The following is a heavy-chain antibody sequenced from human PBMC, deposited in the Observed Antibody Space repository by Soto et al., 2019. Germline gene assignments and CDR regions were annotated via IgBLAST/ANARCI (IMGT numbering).Heavy chain of an antibody. CDR3: ARVGVYDYYYGMDV. CDR2: INAGNGNT. Sequence: VASVKVSCKASGYTFTSYAMHWVRQAPGQRLEWMGWINAGNGNTKYSQKFQGRVTITRDTSASTAYMELSSLRSEDTAVYYCARVGVYDYYYGMDVWGQGTTVTVSS. J-gene: IGHJ6*02. V-gene: IGHV1-3*01. CDR1: GYTFTSYA.